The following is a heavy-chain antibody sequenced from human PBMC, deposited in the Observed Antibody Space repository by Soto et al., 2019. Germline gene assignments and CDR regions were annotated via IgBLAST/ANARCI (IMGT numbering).Heavy chain of an antibody. D-gene: IGHD3-10*01. CDR1: GYTFTSYY. CDR3: ARAYYYGSGSYYNFALDYYYYGMDV. CDR2: INPSGGST. Sequence: QVQLVQSGAEVKKPGASVKVSCKASGYTFTSYYMHWVRQAPGQGLEWMGIINPSGGSTSYGQKFQGRVTMTRDTSTSTVYMELSSLRSEDTAVYYCARAYYYGSGSYYNFALDYYYYGMDVWGQGTTVTVSS. J-gene: IGHJ6*02. V-gene: IGHV1-46*01.